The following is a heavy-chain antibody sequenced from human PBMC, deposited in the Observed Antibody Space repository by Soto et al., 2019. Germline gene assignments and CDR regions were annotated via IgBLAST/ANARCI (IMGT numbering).Heavy chain of an antibody. D-gene: IGHD6-13*01. J-gene: IGHJ4*02. CDR2: IFFTGTT. V-gene: IGHV4-39*01. CDR3: ARQIGGGSWSYDH. CDR1: GGPISSNDYW. Sequence: QLQLQESGPGLVKPAETLSLTCTVSGGPISSNDYWWGWIRQPPGKGLEWIGTIFFTGTTYDNPSLTSRLTRSVDTSKNQFSLKLNSVTAADTALYYWARQIGGGSWSYDHWGQGTLLTVSS.